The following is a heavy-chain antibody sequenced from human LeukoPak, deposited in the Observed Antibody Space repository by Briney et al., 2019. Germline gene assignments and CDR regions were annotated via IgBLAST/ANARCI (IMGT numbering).Heavy chain of an antibody. D-gene: IGHD6-19*01. CDR1: GGSISSSSYY. CDR3: ARLGQWLASPRIDY. V-gene: IGHV4-39*01. CDR2: IYYSGST. Sequence: PSETLSLTCTVSGGSISSSSYYWGWIRQPPGKGLEWIGSIYYSGSTYYNPSLKGRVTISVDTSKNQFSLKLSSVPAADTAVYYCARLGQWLASPRIDYWGQGTLVTVSS. J-gene: IGHJ4*02.